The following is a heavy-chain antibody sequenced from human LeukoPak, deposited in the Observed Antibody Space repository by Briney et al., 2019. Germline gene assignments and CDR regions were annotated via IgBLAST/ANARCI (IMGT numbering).Heavy chain of an antibody. CDR2: ISSSGSTI. V-gene: IGHV3-48*03. CDR3: ARMATIDYYYYYMDV. CDR1: GFTFSSYE. Sequence: GGSLRLSCAASGFTFSSYEMNWVRQAPGKGLEWVSYISSSGSTIYYADSVKGRFTISRDNAKNSLYLQMNSLRAEDTTVYYCARMATIDYYYYYMDVWGKGTTVTVSS. J-gene: IGHJ6*03. D-gene: IGHD5-24*01.